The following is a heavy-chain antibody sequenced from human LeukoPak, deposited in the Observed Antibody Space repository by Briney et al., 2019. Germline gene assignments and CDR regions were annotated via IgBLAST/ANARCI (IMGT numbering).Heavy chain of an antibody. J-gene: IGHJ4*02. D-gene: IGHD2-2*01. V-gene: IGHV1-2*06. CDR1: GYTFTGYH. CDR2: INPNSGDT. Sequence: GASVKVSCKASGYTFTGYHMHWVRQAPGQGLEWMGRINPNSGDTNYAQKFQGRVTMTRDTSISTAYMELSRLRSDDTAVYYCARDYCSSTSCLFGYWGQGTLVTVSS. CDR3: ARDYCSSTSCLFGY.